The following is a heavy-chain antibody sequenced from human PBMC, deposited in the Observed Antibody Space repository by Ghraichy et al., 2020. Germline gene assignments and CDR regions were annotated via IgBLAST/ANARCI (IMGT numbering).Heavy chain of an antibody. CDR3: TRGFCSSTSCPGDY. D-gene: IGHD2-2*01. CDR2: IRSKAYGGTA. Sequence: GGSLRLSCTASGFTFGDYAMSWFRQAPGKGLEWVGFIRSKAYGGTAEYDASVKGRFTISRNDSKTITHLQMNSLKTEDTAVYYCTRGFCSSTSCPGDYWGQGTLVTVSS. J-gene: IGHJ4*02. CDR1: GFTFGDYA. V-gene: IGHV3-49*03.